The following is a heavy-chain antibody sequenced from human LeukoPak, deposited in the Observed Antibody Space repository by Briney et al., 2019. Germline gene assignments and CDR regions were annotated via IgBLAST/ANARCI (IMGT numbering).Heavy chain of an antibody. D-gene: IGHD3-22*01. CDR2: MNPGTGNT. J-gene: IGHJ4*02. CDR1: GYTFGAYD. Sequence: ASVKVSCKASGYTFGAYDINWVRQAPGRGLEWMGWMNPGTGNTGYTQKFQGRVTMTRDTSISTAYMEVNSLRSEDTAVYYCARLSETPAYYYSSGYYYLGYWGQGTLVTVSS. V-gene: IGHV1-8*01. CDR3: ARLSETPAYYYSSGYYYLGY.